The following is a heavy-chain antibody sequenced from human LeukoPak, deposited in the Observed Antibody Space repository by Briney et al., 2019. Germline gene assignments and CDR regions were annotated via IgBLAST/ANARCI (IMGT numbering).Heavy chain of an antibody. D-gene: IGHD2-21*01. CDR3: AKDRGAYCGGDCYSIPTF. CDR2: ISGSGGST. Sequence: GGSLRLSCAASGFTFSSYAMSWVRQAPGKGLEWVSAISGSGGSTYYADSVKGRFTISRDNSKNTLYLQMNSLRAEDTAVYYCAKDRGAYCGGDCYSIPTFWGQGTMVTVSS. J-gene: IGHJ3*01. V-gene: IGHV3-23*01. CDR1: GFTFSSYA.